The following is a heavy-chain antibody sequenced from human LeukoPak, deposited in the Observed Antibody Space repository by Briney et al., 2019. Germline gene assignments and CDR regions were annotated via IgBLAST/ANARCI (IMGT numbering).Heavy chain of an antibody. V-gene: IGHV2-5*01. Sequence: SGPTLVKPTQTLTLTCTFSGFSLSTGGGGVGWIRQPPGKALEWLPLIYWNDDKRYSPSLKSRLTITKDTSKNQVVLTMTNMDPVDTATYYCAHRLNYYDSSGYPVDWFDPWGQGTLVTVSS. D-gene: IGHD3-22*01. CDR3: AHRLNYYDSSGYPVDWFDP. CDR1: GFSLSTGGGG. CDR2: IYWNDDK. J-gene: IGHJ5*02.